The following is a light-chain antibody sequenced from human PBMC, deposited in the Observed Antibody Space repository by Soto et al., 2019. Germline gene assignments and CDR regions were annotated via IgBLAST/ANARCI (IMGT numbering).Light chain of an antibody. CDR2: EVS. CDR3: ISYTSSSTWV. V-gene: IGLV2-14*01. J-gene: IGLJ3*02. CDR1: SSDVGGYNY. Sequence: QSALTQPASVSGSPGQSITLSCTGTSSDVGGYNYVSWYQQHPGKAPKLMIYEVSNRPSGVSDRFSGSRSGNTASLTISGLQAEDESDYYCISYTSSSTWVFGGGTQLTVL.